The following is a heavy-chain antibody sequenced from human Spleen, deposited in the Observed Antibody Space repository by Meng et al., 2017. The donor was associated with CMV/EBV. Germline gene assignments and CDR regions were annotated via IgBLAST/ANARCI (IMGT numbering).Heavy chain of an antibody. CDR2: INPKRGDT. V-gene: IGHV1-2*06. Sequence: ENFAGHYLHWVRQAPGQGLEGMGRINPKRGDTENAQKFQGRVTMTRDTSVSTAYMELTSLRSDDTAIYYCARDPYYGSGSYNYFDNWGQGTLVTVSS. D-gene: IGHD3-10*01. CDR1: ENFAGHY. J-gene: IGHJ4*02. CDR3: ARDPYYGSGSYNYFDN.